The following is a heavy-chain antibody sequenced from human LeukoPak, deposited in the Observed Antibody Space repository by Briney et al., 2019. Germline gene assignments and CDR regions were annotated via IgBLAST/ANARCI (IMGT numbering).Heavy chain of an antibody. CDR2: IYHSGST. Sequence: PSQTLSLTCAVSGGSISSGGYSWSWIRQPPGKGLEWIGYIYHSGSTYYNPSLKSRVTISVDRSKNQFSLKLSSVTAADTAVYYCARVNEAVRLSIDYWGQGTLVTVSS. CDR1: GGSISSGGYS. J-gene: IGHJ4*02. V-gene: IGHV4-30-2*01. CDR3: ARVNEAVRLSIDY. D-gene: IGHD1-1*01.